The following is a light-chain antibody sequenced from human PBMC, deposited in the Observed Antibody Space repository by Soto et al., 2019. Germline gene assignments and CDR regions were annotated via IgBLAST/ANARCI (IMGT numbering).Light chain of an antibody. CDR2: DAF. CDR3: EQYDEWPLT. V-gene: IGKV3-15*01. J-gene: IGKJ4*01. Sequence: EKVMTQSPATLSVSPGERATLSCRASQNVKTRLAWYQKKPGQAPRLRIYDAFTRATGIPARFSGSASGTEFTLTISSLQSEDFAVNYCEQYDEWPLTFGGGTKVEIK. CDR1: QNVKTR.